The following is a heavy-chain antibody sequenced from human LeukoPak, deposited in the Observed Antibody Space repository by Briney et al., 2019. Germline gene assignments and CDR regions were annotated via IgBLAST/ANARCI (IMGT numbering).Heavy chain of an antibody. Sequence: SETLSLTCTVSGGSISSGGYYWSWIRQHPGKGLEWIGYIYYSGSTYYNPSLKSRVTISVDTSKNQFSLKLSSVTAADTAVYYCAREAAPASVDYWGQGTLVTVSS. CDR1: GGSISSGGYY. CDR3: AREAAPASVDY. J-gene: IGHJ4*02. CDR2: IYYSGST. V-gene: IGHV4-31*03. D-gene: IGHD2-15*01.